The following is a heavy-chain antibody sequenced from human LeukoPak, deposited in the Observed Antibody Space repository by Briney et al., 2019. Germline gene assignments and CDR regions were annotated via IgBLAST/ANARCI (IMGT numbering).Heavy chain of an antibody. D-gene: IGHD1-1*01. Sequence: GGSLRLSCAASGFTFSSYWMHWVRQAPGKGLVWVSRINRDGSSTSYADSVKGRFTISRDNAKNTLDLQMNSLRAEDTAVYYCARDSGTDDAFDIWGQGTMVTDSS. V-gene: IGHV3-74*01. CDR2: INRDGSST. CDR1: GFTFSSYW. CDR3: ARDSGTDDAFDI. J-gene: IGHJ3*02.